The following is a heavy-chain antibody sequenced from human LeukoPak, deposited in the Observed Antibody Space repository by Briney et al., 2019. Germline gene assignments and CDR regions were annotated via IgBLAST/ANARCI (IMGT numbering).Heavy chain of an antibody. J-gene: IGHJ6*03. Sequence: PSETLSLTCSVSGGSFDSKYWSWIRQPPGKGLEWIGYIYTSGSTNFTPSLRSRVAMSIDTSKNQFSLKVYSVTAADTAVYYCANYTRNVHYYMDVWGKGTTVIVSS. CDR3: ANYTRNVHYYMDV. CDR2: IYTSGST. V-gene: IGHV4-4*09. D-gene: IGHD1-1*01. CDR1: GGSFDSKY.